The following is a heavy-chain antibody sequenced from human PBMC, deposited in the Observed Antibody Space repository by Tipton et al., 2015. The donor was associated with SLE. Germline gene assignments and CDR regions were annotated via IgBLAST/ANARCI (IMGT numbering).Heavy chain of an antibody. D-gene: IGHD2/OR15-2a*01. Sequence: TLSLTCAVSGGSVSGGGYSWSWIRQPPGKGLEWIGNIFHSGGTYYSPSLKSRVIMSVDRFKNQFSLNLTSVTAADTAVYYCARLYPMSTFDVWGRGALVTVSS. CDR1: GGSVSGGGYS. CDR3: ARLYPMSTFDV. CDR2: IFHSGGT. J-gene: IGHJ2*01. V-gene: IGHV4-30-2*01.